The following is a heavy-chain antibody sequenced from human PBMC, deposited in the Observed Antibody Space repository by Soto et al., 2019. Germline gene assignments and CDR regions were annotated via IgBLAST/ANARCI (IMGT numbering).Heavy chain of an antibody. V-gene: IGHV4-61*01. CDR2: IYYSGST. D-gene: IGHD3-22*01. CDR3: ARVRRITMIVVVVDAFDI. J-gene: IGHJ3*02. CDR1: GGSVSSGSSY. Sequence: SETLSLTCTVSGGSVSSGSSYWSWIRQPPGKGLEWIGYIYYSGSTNYNPSLKSRVTISVDTSKNQFSLKLSSVTAADTAVYYCARVRRITMIVVVVDAFDIWGQGTMVT.